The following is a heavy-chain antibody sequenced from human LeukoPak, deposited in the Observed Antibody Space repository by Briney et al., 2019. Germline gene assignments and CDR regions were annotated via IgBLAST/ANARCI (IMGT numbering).Heavy chain of an antibody. V-gene: IGHV3-48*04. D-gene: IGHD3-22*01. CDR2: ISSSSSTI. CDR1: GFTFSSYN. J-gene: IGHJ4*02. CDR3: ARGRSFYFDSSGHRGGSDY. Sequence: GGSLRLSCAASGFTFSSYNMNWVRQAPGKGLEWVSYISSSSSTIYYADSVKGRFTISRDNAKNSLYLQMNSLRAEDTAVYYCARGRSFYFDSSGHRGGSDYWGQGTLVTVSS.